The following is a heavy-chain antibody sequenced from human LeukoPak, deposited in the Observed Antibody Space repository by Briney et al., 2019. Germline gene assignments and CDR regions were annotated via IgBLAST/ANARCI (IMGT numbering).Heavy chain of an antibody. CDR2: IYYTGNT. CDR3: ARGGWGYSYLLGFNWFDP. V-gene: IGHV4-39*07. D-gene: IGHD5-18*01. CDR1: GGSISSSSYY. J-gene: IGHJ5*02. Sequence: SETLSLTCTVSGGSISSSSYYWGWIRQPPGKGLEWIGSIYYTGNTYYNPSLKSRVTISVDTSKNQFSLKLSSVTAADTAVYYCARGGWGYSYLLGFNWFDPWGQGTLVTVSS.